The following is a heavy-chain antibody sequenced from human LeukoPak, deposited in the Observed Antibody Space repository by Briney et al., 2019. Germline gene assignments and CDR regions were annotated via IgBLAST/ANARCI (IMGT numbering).Heavy chain of an antibody. V-gene: IGHV3-7*01. CDR1: GFMFSDYW. CDR2: INPAGSQQ. J-gene: IGHJ4*02. D-gene: IGHD4-4*01. CDR3: VKWGPYCSTHYCPALES. Sequence: GGSLRLSCTASGFMFSDYWMSRVRQAPGKGPEWVANINPAGSQQYSVDSLKGRSTVSRDNAKKSFYLQMNYLRAEDTAVYYCVKWGPYCSTHYCPALESWGQGTLVTVSS.